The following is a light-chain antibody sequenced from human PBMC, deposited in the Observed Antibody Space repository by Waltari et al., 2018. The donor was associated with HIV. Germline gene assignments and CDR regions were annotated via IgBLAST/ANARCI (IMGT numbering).Light chain of an antibody. J-gene: IGLJ2*01. CDR3: AAWDDSLNGEVV. Sequence: QSVLTQPPSASGTPGQRVTISCSGRNSNIGSNTVNWYQQLPGTAPKLLIYGNTHRPSGVPDRFSGSKSGTSASLAISGLQSEDEADYYCAAWDDSLNGEVVFGGGTKLTVL. V-gene: IGLV1-44*01. CDR1: NSNIGSNT. CDR2: GNT.